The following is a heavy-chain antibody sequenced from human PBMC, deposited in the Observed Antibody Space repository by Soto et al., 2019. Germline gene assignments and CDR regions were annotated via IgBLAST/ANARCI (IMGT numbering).Heavy chain of an antibody. CDR3: ARAIGPTLFDY. J-gene: IGHJ4*02. V-gene: IGHV3-13*04. Sequence: GGSLRLSCSASGFTFSSYDMHWVRQGPGKGLEWVSAIGTAGDTSYAGSVKGRFTISRENAKNSLYLQMNSLRAGDTAIYFCARAIGPTLFDYWGQGTLVTVSS. CDR2: IGTAGDT. CDR1: GFTFSSYD. D-gene: IGHD3-22*01.